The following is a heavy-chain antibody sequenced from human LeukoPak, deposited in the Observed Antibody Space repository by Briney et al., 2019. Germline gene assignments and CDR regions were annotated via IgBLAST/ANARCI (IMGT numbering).Heavy chain of an antibody. Sequence: SETLSLTCTVSGGSIINDDYYWSWIRLHPGKGLEWLGYIFHSGNTYYNPSLKSRVSISVDTSKNQFSLKLSSVTAADTAVYYCARSIRYLDYWGQGTLVTVSS. CDR1: GGSIINDDYY. CDR2: IFHSGNT. D-gene: IGHD3-3*01. CDR3: ARSIRYLDY. V-gene: IGHV4-31*03. J-gene: IGHJ4*02.